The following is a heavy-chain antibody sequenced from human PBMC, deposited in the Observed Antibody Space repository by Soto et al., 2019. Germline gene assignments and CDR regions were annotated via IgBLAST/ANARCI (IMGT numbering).Heavy chain of an antibody. J-gene: IGHJ4*02. V-gene: IGHV4-39*01. Sequence: QLQLQESGPGLVKPSETLSLTCTVSGGSISSSTYSWGWIRQPPGKGLAWIGSIYFGGSTYYNPSLKSRVTISVDTSKSQFSLKLSSVTAADTAVYYCARRGGHADFWGQGTLVTVSS. D-gene: IGHD2-15*01. CDR1: GGSISSSTYS. CDR2: IYFGGST. CDR3: ARRGGHADF.